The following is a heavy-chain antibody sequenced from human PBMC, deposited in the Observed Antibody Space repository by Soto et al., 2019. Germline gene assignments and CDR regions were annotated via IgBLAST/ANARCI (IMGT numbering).Heavy chain of an antibody. V-gene: IGHV3-64*01. CDR1: GFSFSSYA. CDR2: ISSNGGST. J-gene: IGHJ6*03. Sequence: GGSVRLSCAASGFSFSSYAMHWVRQAPGKGLEYVSVISSNGGSTYYANSVKGRFTISRDNSKNTLYLQMGSLRAEDMAVYYCARAAVPAAKDYYYYYMDVWGKGTTVTVSS. CDR3: ARAAVPAAKDYYYYYMDV. D-gene: IGHD2-2*01.